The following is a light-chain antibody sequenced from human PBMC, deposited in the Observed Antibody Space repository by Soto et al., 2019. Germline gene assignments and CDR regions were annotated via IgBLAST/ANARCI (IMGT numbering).Light chain of an antibody. CDR2: AAS. CDR3: QKCNSAPIT. Sequence: DIQMTQSPSSLSASVGDRVTITCRASQDISNYLAWYQQRPGKAPKLLIYAASTLQSGVPSRFSGSGSGTDFALTISSLQPEDVATYYCQKCNSAPITFGQGTRLEIK. V-gene: IGKV1-27*01. CDR1: QDISNY. J-gene: IGKJ5*01.